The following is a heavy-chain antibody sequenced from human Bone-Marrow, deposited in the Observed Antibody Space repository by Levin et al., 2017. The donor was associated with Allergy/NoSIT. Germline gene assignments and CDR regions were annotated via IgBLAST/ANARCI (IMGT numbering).Heavy chain of an antibody. V-gene: IGHV3-7*01. D-gene: IGHD6-19*01. CDR1: GFSFSSHW. J-gene: IGHJ4*02. CDR3: ARDGGSGWNFEY. CDR2: IKGDGGEE. Sequence: ETLSLTCAASGFSFSSHWMTWVRQAPGKGLEWVANIKGDGGEEYYVDSVKGRFTVSRDNAQNSLYLQMNNLRVEDTAVYYCARDGGSGWNFEYWGQGTLVTVST.